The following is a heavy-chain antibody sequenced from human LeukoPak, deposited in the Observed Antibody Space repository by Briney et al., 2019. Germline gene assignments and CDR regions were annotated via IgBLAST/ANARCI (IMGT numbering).Heavy chain of an antibody. CDR1: GGSISSGSYY. D-gene: IGHD2-8*01. CDR3: ARGWFADCTNGVCYTKEFDY. V-gene: IGHV4-61*02. J-gene: IGHJ4*02. Sequence: SQTLSLTCTVSGGSISSGSYYWSWIRQPAGKGLEWIGRIYTSGSTNYNPSLKSRVIISVDTSKNQFSLKLSSVTAADTAVYYCARGWFADCTNGVCYTKEFDYWGQGTLVTVSS. CDR2: IYTSGST.